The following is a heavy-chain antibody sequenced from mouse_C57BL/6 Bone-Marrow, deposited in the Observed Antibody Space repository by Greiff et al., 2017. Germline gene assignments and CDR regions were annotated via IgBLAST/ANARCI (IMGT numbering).Heavy chain of an antibody. CDR3: ARLIYYDYRFAY. CDR1: GYSITSGYY. J-gene: IGHJ3*01. CDR2: ISYDGSN. D-gene: IGHD2-4*01. V-gene: IGHV3-6*01. Sequence: DVKLQESGPGLVKPSQSLSLTCSVTGYSITSGYYWNWIRQFPGNKLEWMGYISYDGSNNYNPSLKNRISITRDTSKNQFFLKLNSVTTEDTATYYCARLIYYDYRFAYWGQGTLVTVSA.